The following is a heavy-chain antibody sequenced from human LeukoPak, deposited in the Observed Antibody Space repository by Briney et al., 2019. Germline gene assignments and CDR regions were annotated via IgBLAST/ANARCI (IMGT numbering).Heavy chain of an antibody. CDR1: GFTFDNYA. CDR3: AKGAEWLLSSLDY. V-gene: IGHV3-23*01. Sequence: GGSLRLSCTASGFTFDNYAMIWVRQAPGKGLEWVSVISGSGDGTYSADSVRGRFTISRDNSKNTLYLEMSSLRVEDTAVYHCAKGAEWLLSSLDYWGQGTLVTVSS. J-gene: IGHJ4*02. D-gene: IGHD3-3*01. CDR2: ISGSGDGT.